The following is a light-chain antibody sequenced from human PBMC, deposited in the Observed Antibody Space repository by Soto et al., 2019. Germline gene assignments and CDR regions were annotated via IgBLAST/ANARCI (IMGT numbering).Light chain of an antibody. V-gene: IGLV2-11*01. CDR3: CSYAGSSYV. Sequence: QSVLTQPRSVSGSPGQSVTISCTGTSSDVGGYNYVSWYQQHPGKAPKLMIYDVSKRPSGVPDRFSGSKSGNTASLTISGLHAEGEADYYCCSYAGSSYVFGTGTKVTVL. J-gene: IGLJ1*01. CDR2: DVS. CDR1: SSDVGGYNY.